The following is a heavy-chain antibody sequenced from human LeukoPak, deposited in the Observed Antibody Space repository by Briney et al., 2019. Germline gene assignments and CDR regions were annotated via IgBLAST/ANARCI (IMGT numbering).Heavy chain of an antibody. CDR1: GGSISPYF. V-gene: IGHV4-59*01. Sequence: PSETLSLTCTVSGGSISPYFWSWIRQPPGKGLEWIGYISYTGSTNYNPSLKSRVTISVDTSTNQFSLQLTSVTAADTAVYYCARVTRGVDYWGQGTPVTVSS. CDR2: ISYTGST. D-gene: IGHD3-10*01. J-gene: IGHJ4*02. CDR3: ARVTRGVDY.